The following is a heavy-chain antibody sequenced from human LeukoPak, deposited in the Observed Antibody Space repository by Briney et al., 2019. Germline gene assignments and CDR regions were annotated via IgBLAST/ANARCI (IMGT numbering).Heavy chain of an antibody. CDR1: GGSITNGGYY. CDR2: IYTTGST. D-gene: IGHD1-26*01. J-gene: IGHJ4*02. Sequence: PSETLSLTCTVSGGSITNGGYYWSWIRQPAGKGLEWIGRIYTTGSTNYNPSLKSRVTISLDTSKNQFSLKLSSVSAEDTALYYCARERLGGSYYRPVEYWGQGTLVTVSS. CDR3: ARERLGGSYYRPVEY. V-gene: IGHV4-61*02.